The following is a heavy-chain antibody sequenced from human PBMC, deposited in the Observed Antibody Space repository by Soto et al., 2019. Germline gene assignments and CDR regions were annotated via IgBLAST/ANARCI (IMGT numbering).Heavy chain of an antibody. CDR1: GGAFSSYA. V-gene: IGHV1-69*13. J-gene: IGHJ3*02. CDR2: IIPIFGTA. Sequence: GASVKVSCKASGGAFSSYAISWVRQAPGQGLDWMGGIIPIFGTANYAQKFQGRVTITADESTSTAYMELSSLRSEDTAVYYCARDPRTTYYYLAFDIWGQGTMVTVSS. D-gene: IGHD3-10*01. CDR3: ARDPRTTYYYLAFDI.